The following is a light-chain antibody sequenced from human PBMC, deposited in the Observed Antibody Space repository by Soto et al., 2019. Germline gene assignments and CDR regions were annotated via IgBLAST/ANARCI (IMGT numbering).Light chain of an antibody. Sequence: EIVLTQSPDTLSLSPGERATLSCRASQSVTSNLAWYQRKPGQAPRLLIYGASTRATGIPARFSGSGSGTDFTLTISSLQPEDFATYYCQQANSFPWTFGQGTKVDIK. CDR1: QSVTSN. CDR2: GAS. CDR3: QQANSFPWT. V-gene: IGKV3-15*01. J-gene: IGKJ1*01.